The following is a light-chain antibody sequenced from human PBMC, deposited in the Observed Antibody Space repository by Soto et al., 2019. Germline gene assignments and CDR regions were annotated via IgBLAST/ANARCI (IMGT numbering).Light chain of an antibody. CDR3: QQTYNTPQT. Sequence: DIQMTQSTSSLSASVGDRVTLTCRASQNINNYLHWYQLKPGKAPKLLIYGASGLQSGVPSRFSGSGSGTHFTLTISSLQPEDFATYFCQQTYNTPQTFGGGTKVDIK. CDR2: GAS. J-gene: IGKJ4*01. CDR1: QNINNY. V-gene: IGKV1-39*01.